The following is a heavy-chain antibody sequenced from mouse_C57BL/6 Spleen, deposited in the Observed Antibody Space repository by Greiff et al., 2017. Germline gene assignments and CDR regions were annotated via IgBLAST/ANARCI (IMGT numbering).Heavy chain of an antibody. D-gene: IGHD1-1*01. CDR3: ASNPTTVVLYWYFDV. V-gene: IGHV5-9*01. J-gene: IGHJ1*03. Sequence: EVMLVESGGGLVKPGGSLKLSCAASGFTFSSYTMSWVRQTPEKRLEWVATISGGGGNTYYPDSVKGRFTISRDNAKNTLYLQMSSLRSEDTALYYCASNPTTVVLYWYFDVWGTGTTVTVSS. CDR2: ISGGGGNT. CDR1: GFTFSSYT.